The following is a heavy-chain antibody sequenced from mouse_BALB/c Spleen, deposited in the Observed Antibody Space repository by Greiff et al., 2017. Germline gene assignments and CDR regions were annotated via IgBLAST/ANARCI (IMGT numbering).Heavy chain of an antibody. CDR1: GYTFTSYW. CDR3: ARGNYYGLFAY. D-gene: IGHD1-2*01. J-gene: IGHJ3*01. V-gene: IGHV1-87*01. CDR2: IYPGDGDT. Sequence: VQLQQSGAELARPGASVKLSCKASGYTFTSYWMQWVKQRPGQGLEWIGAIYPGDGDTRYTQKFKGKATLTADKSSSTAYMQLSSLASEDSAVYYCARGNYYGLFAYWGQGTLVTVSA.